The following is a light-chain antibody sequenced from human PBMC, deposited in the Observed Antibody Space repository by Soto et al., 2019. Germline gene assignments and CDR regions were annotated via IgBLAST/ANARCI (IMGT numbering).Light chain of an antibody. CDR2: EVT. CDR3: SSYAGTNSFDVV. CDR1: SSDVGGYNY. Sequence: QSALTQPPSASGSPGQSVTISCTGTSSDVGGYNYVAWLQQHPGKAPKLMIYEVTERPSGVPDRFSGSKSGNTASLTVSGLQAEDEADYYCSSYAGTNSFDVVFGGGTKLTVL. J-gene: IGLJ2*01. V-gene: IGLV2-8*01.